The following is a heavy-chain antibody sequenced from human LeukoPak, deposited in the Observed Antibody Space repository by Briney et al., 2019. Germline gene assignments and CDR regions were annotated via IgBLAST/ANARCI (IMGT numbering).Heavy chain of an antibody. V-gene: IGHV3-66*01. CDR2: IYSGGST. J-gene: IGHJ5*02. D-gene: IGHD3-3*01. Sequence: GGSLRLSCAVSGFTVSSDYMSWVRQAPGMGLEWVSLIYSGGSTYYTDSVEGRFTISRDNSRNTLYLQLNTLRVEDTAVYYCARGGFFDKLDPWGQGTLVTVSS. CDR1: GFTVSSDY. CDR3: ARGGFFDKLDP.